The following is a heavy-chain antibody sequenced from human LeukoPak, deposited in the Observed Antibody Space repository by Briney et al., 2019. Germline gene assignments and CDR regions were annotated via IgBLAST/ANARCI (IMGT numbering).Heavy chain of an antibody. D-gene: IGHD7-27*01. Sequence: NPGGSLRLSCAASGFTFSSYSMNWVRQAPGKGLDWVSSISSSSSYIYYADSVKGRFTISRDNAKNSLYLQMNSLRAEDTAVYYCARARTTGEVDYWGQGTLVTVSS. CDR2: ISSSSSYI. CDR3: ARARTTGEVDY. J-gene: IGHJ4*02. CDR1: GFTFSSYS. V-gene: IGHV3-21*01.